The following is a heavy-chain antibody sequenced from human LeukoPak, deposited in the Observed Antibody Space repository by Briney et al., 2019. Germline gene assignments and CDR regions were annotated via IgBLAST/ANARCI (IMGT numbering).Heavy chain of an antibody. CDR2: TYYRSKWSY. Sequence: SQTLSLTCAIYGDSVSSNSAAWNWIRQSPSRGLGWLGRTYYRSKWSYNYAISVKSRISINPDTSKNQFSLQLNSVTPEDTAVYYCARIVGGAPDYWGQGTLVTVSS. J-gene: IGHJ4*02. V-gene: IGHV6-1*01. CDR1: GDSVSSNSAA. CDR3: ARIVGGAPDY. D-gene: IGHD1-26*01.